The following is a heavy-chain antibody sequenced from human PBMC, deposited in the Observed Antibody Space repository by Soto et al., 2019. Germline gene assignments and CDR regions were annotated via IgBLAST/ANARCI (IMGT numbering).Heavy chain of an antibody. CDR3: ARVKRSTSRRAPIDY. J-gene: IGHJ4*02. CDR2: VYYSGST. D-gene: IGHD1-26*01. V-gene: IGHV4-61*08. Sequence: SETLSLTCSVSGDSVSSGAYYWSWIRQPPGKGLEWIGYVYYSGSTSYNPSLETGVTISVDTSKNQFSLKLTSVTLADTAIYYCARVKRSTSRRAPIDYWGQGTLVTVSS. CDR1: GDSVSSGAYY.